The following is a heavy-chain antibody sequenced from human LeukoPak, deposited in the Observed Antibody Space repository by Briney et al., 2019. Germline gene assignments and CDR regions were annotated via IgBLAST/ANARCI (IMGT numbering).Heavy chain of an antibody. D-gene: IGHD2-15*01. CDR3: ARADLGYCSGGSCYWFDP. CDR2: MNPNSGNT. J-gene: IGHJ5*02. V-gene: IGHV1-8*01. CDR1: GYTFTSYD. Sequence: GASVKVSCKASGYTFTSYDINWVRQATGQGLEWMGWMNPNSGNTGYAQKFQGRVTMTRNTSISTAYMELSSLRSEDTAVYYCARADLGYCSGGSCYWFDPWGQGARVTVSS.